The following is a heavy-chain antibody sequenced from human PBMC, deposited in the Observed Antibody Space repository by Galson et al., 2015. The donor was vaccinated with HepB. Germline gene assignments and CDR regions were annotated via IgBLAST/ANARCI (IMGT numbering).Heavy chain of an antibody. Sequence: SLRLSCAASGFTFSSYGMHWVRQAPGKGLEWVAVISYDGSNQYYADFVKGRFTIARDNSKNTLSLQMNSLRAEDTAVCYCGKEANYGGHLVTEYWGQGTLVTVSS. CDR1: GFTFSSYG. CDR3: GKEANYGGHLVTEY. V-gene: IGHV3-30*18. J-gene: IGHJ4*02. D-gene: IGHD4-23*01. CDR2: ISYDGSNQ.